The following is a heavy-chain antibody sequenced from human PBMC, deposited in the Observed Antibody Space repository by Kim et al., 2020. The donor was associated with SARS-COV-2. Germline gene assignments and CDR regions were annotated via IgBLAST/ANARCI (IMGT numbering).Heavy chain of an antibody. V-gene: IGHV3-7*01. D-gene: IGHD3-22*01. CDR1: GFTFSSYW. CDR2: IKQDGSEK. CDR3: ATLAGDSSGYYISPYWYFDL. J-gene: IGHJ2*01. Sequence: GGSLRLSCAASGFTFSSYWMSWVHQAPGKGLEWVANIKQDGSEKYYVDSVKGRFTISRDNAKNSLYLQMNSLRAEDTAVYYCATLAGDSSGYYISPYWYFDLWGRGTLVTVSS.